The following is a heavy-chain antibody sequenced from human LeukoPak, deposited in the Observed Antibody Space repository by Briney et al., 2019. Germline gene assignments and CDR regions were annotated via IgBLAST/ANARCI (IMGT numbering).Heavy chain of an antibody. J-gene: IGHJ6*03. CDR3: AREETTVTTLAVVWDYYYMDV. CDR1: GFTFGDYG. D-gene: IGHD4-17*01. CDR2: INWNGGST. V-gene: IGHV3-20*04. Sequence: GGSLRLSCAASGFTFGDYGMSWVRQAPGKGLEWVSVINWNGGSTGYADSVKGRFTISRDNAKNSLYLQMNSLRAEDTALYYCAREETTVTTLAVVWDYYYMDVWGKGTMVAVSS.